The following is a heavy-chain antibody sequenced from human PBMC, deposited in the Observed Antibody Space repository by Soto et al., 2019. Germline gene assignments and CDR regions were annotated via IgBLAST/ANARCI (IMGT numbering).Heavy chain of an antibody. CDR3: ARGNHRWLQLWYFDL. J-gene: IGHJ2*01. CDR2: IIPIFGTV. D-gene: IGHD5-12*01. Sequence: QVQLVQSGAEVKKPGSSVKVSCKASGGTFSNYPISWVRQAPGQGLEWMGGIIPIFGTVNYAQKFQGRVTIPADESTSTAYMELSSLRSEDTAVSYCARGNHRWLQLWYFDLWGRGTLVTVSS. CDR1: GGTFSNYP. V-gene: IGHV1-69*12.